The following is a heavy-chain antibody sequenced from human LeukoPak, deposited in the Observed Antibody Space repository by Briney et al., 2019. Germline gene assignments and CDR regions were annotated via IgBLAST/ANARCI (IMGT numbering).Heavy chain of an antibody. CDR3: ARGRRDILTGYYGY. Sequence: SETLSLTCAVYGGSFSGYYWNWIRQPPGKGLEWIGEINHSGSTNYNPSLKSRVTISVDTSKNQFSLKLSSVTAADTAVYYCARGRRDILTGYYGYWGQGTLVTVSS. D-gene: IGHD3-9*01. CDR2: INHSGST. V-gene: IGHV4-34*01. CDR1: GGSFSGYY. J-gene: IGHJ4*02.